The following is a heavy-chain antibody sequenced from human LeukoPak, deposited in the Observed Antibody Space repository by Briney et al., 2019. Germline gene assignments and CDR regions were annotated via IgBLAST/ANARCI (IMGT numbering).Heavy chain of an antibody. D-gene: IGHD2-15*01. J-gene: IGHJ3*02. CDR1: VYACTRNG. V-gene: IGHV1-18*01. Sequence: GASVKVSCKDSVYACTRNGISCVRQAPGQGLEWMGWISAYNGNTNYAPKLQGRVTMTTDTSTSTAYMELRILRSDDTAVYYCAREHCSASSCYSLSLTPVFHVFDIWGQGTMVTVSS. CDR3: AREHCSASSCYSLSLTPVFHVFDI. CDR2: ISAYNGNT.